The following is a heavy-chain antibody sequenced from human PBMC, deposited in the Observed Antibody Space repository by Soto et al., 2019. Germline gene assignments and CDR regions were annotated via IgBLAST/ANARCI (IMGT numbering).Heavy chain of an antibody. CDR1: GFTFSSYS. J-gene: IGHJ4*02. Sequence: EVQLVESGGGLVQPGGSLRLSCAASGFTFSSYSMNWVRQAPGKGLEWVSYISSSSSTIYYADSVKGRFTISRDNAKNALYLQMNSVRDEDTAGYYCARDYRWLQPVYFDYWGQGTLVTVSS. CDR3: ARDYRWLQPVYFDY. CDR2: ISSSSSTI. V-gene: IGHV3-48*02. D-gene: IGHD5-12*01.